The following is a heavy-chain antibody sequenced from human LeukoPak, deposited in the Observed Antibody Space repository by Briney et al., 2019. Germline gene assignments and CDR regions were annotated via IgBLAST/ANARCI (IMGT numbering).Heavy chain of an antibody. V-gene: IGHV3-23*01. J-gene: IGHJ4*02. D-gene: IGHD6-13*01. CDR2: ISSSGIST. CDR1: GVTFRSHA. CDR3: AKDDGSSLFLHD. Sequence: GGSLRLSCAASGVTFRSHAMSWGRQAPGKGLEWVSAISSSGISTYYADAVKGRFTISRDNSKNTVYLQMNSLRAEDTAVYYCAKDDGSSLFLHDWVQGTLVTVSS.